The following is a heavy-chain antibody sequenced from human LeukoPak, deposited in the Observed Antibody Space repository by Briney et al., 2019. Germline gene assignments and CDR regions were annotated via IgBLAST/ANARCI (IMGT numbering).Heavy chain of an antibody. J-gene: IGHJ3*02. D-gene: IGHD3-3*01. V-gene: IGHV1-8*03. CDR2: MNPNSGNT. CDR1: GYTFTSYD. CDR3: ARGSLRFLEWLHPDDAFDI. Sequence: ASVKVSCKASGYTFTSYDINWVRQATGQGLEWVGWMNPNSGNTGYAQKFQGRVTITRNTSISTAYMELSSLGSEDTAVYYCARGSLRFLEWLHPDDAFDIWGQGTMVTVSS.